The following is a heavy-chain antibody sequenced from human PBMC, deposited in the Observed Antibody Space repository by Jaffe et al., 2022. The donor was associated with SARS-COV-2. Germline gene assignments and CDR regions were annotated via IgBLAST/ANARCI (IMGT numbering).Heavy chain of an antibody. Sequence: QVQLQESGPGLVKPSETLSLTCTVSNGSISSYYWSWIRQSPGEGLEWIGYVYFTGRTNYNPSLKSRVTISVDTPKNEFSLKLSSVTAADTAVYYCASGYYGSGCFDNWGQGTLVTVSS. J-gene: IGHJ4*02. D-gene: IGHD3-10*01. V-gene: IGHV4-59*01. CDR3: ASGYYGSGCFDN. CDR2: VYFTGRT. CDR1: NGSISSYY.